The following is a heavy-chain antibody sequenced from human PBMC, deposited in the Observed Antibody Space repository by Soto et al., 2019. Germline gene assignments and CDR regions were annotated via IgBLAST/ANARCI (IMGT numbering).Heavy chain of an antibody. CDR2: INPSGGYT. CDR3: ASARDYFDE. CDR1: GYTFTRYY. J-gene: IGHJ4*02. Sequence: ASLHVACPASGYTFTRYYMHWVRQAPGQGLEWMGIINPSGGYTSYAQKFQGRVTMTRDTSTRTVYMEVSSLRSEDTAGDYGASARDYFDECGKGILVTVSS. V-gene: IGHV1-46*01.